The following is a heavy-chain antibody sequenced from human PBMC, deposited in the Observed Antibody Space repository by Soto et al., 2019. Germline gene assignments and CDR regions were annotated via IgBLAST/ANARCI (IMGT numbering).Heavy chain of an antibody. CDR3: ARDLGSYGDYLSLDX. J-gene: IGHJ4*02. V-gene: IGHV1-46*03. CDR1: GYTFTSYY. Sequence: ASVKVSCKASGYTFTSYYMHWVRQAPGQGLEWMGIINPSGGSTSYAQKFQGRVTMTRDTSTSTVYMELSSLRSEDTAVYYCARDLGSYGDYLSLDXWGQGTLVTVSS. CDR2: INPSGGST. D-gene: IGHD4-17*01.